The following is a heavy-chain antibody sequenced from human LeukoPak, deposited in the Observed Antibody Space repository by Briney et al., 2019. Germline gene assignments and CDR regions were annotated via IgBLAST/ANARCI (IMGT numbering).Heavy chain of an antibody. Sequence: ASVTVSCKVSGYTLTELSMHWVRQAPGKGREWMGGFDPEDGETIYAQKFQGRVTMTEDTSTDTAYMEVSSLRSEDTAVYYCATDLLEGAAIGEDNYWGQGTLVTVSS. CDR2: FDPEDGET. CDR3: ATDLLEGAAIGEDNY. D-gene: IGHD3-3*01. V-gene: IGHV1-24*01. CDR1: GYTLTELS. J-gene: IGHJ4*02.